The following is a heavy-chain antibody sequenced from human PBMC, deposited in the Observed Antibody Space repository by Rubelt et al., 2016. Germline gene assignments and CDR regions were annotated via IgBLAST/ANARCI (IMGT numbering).Heavy chain of an antibody. J-gene: IGHJ2*01. CDR1: GGSFSGYY. Sequence: QVQLRQWGAGLLKPSETLSVTCAVYGGSFSGYYWSWIRQPPGKGLEWIGEINHSGSTDYNPSLKSRVTISVDTSKNRCSLRLTSVTAADTAVYYCARHSPALYWWFDLWGRGTLVVVSS. D-gene: IGHD2-21*01. V-gene: IGHV4-34*01. CDR3: ARHSPALYWWFDL. CDR2: INHSGST.